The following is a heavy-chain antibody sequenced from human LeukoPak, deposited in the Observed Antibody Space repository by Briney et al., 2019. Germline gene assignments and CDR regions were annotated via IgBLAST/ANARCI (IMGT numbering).Heavy chain of an antibody. CDR2: ISGSGGST. CDR1: GFTFSSYA. Sequence: PGGSLRLSRAASGFTFSSYAMSWVRQAPGKGLEWVSAISGSGGSTYYADSVKGRFTISRDNSKNTLYLQMNSLRAEDTAVYYCAKGYFYGVSPEPNFDYWGQGTLVTGSS. D-gene: IGHD1-14*01. J-gene: IGHJ4*02. CDR3: AKGYFYGVSPEPNFDY. V-gene: IGHV3-23*01.